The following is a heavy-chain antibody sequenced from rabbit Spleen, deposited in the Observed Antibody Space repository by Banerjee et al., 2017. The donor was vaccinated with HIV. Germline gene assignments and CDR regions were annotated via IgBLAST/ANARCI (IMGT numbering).Heavy chain of an antibody. J-gene: IGHJ4*01. Sequence: QQQLEESGGGLVKPGASLTLTCTASGVSFSFSSYMCWVRQAPGKGLEWIACIEVGSSGFTYFATWAKGRFTISRSTSLNTVDLKMTSLTAADTATYFCARGGGLWGPGTLVTVS. CDR3: ARGGGL. V-gene: IGHV1S43*01. CDR1: GVSFSFSSY. CDR2: IEVGSSGFT.